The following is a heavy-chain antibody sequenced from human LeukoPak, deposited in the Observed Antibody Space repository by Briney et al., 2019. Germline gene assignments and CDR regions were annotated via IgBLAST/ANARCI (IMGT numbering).Heavy chain of an antibody. J-gene: IGHJ4*02. V-gene: IGHV1-8*02. CDR1: GYTFTNYG. D-gene: IGHD6-13*01. Sequence: VASVKVSCKASGYTFTNYGISWVRQAPGQGLEWMGWMNPNSGNTGYAQKFQGRVTMTRNTSISTAYMELSSLRSEDTAVYYCARGLGLTAVPYYFGYWGQGTLVTVSS. CDR2: MNPNSGNT. CDR3: ARGLGLTAVPYYFGY.